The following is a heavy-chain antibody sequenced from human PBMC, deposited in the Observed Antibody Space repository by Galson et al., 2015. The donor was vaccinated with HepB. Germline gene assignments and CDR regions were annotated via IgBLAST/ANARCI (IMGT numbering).Heavy chain of an antibody. J-gene: IGHJ4*02. CDR1: GFTFSSYG. V-gene: IGHV3-30*03. CDR3: VRERLSHFDS. D-gene: IGHD3-16*02. CDR2: ISYDGTNK. Sequence: SLRLSCAASGFTFSSYGMHWVRQAPGKGLEWVAVISYDGTNKYYADSVKGRFTISRDYSKNTLSLQMNSLTAEDTAVYRCVRERLSHFDSWGQGTLVTVSS.